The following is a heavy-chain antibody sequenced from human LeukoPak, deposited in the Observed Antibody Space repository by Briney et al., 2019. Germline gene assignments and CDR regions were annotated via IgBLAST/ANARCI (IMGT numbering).Heavy chain of an antibody. V-gene: IGHV1-69*04. D-gene: IGHD1-26*01. CDR3: ARAPSGSWYYFDY. Sequence: ASVKVSCKASGGTFSSYAFSWVRQAPGQGLEWMGRIIPILGIANYAQKFQGRVTITADKSTSTAYMELSSLRSEDTAVYYCARAPSGSWYYFDYWGQGTLVTVSS. CDR1: GGTFSSYA. J-gene: IGHJ4*02. CDR2: IIPILGIA.